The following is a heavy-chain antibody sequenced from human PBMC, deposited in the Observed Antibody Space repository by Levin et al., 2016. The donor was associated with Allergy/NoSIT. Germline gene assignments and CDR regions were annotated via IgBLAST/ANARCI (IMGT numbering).Heavy chain of an antibody. J-gene: IGHJ2*01. D-gene: IGHD4-17*01. V-gene: IGHV3-23*01. CDR2: ISGTGAGT. Sequence: GGSLRLSCAASGFTFSKCAMSWVRLAPGKGLEWVSAISGTGAGTYFADSVKGRFTISRDNSKNTLYLQMNSLRAEDTAVYYCARGTRDYVNWYFDLWGRGTLVTVSS. CDR1: GFTFSKCA. CDR3: ARGTRDYVNWYFDL.